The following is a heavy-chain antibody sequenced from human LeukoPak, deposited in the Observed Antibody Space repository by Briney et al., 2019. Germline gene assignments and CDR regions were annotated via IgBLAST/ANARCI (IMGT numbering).Heavy chain of an antibody. Sequence: GGSLRLSCAASGFTFSSYGMHWVRQAPGKGLEWVSAISGSGGSTYYADSVKGRFTISRDNSKNTLYLQMNSLRAEDTAVYYCAKDLGVPAAIIRKDAFDIWGQGTMVTVSS. D-gene: IGHD2-2*01. CDR2: ISGSGGST. CDR3: AKDLGVPAAIIRKDAFDI. CDR1: GFTFSSYG. J-gene: IGHJ3*02. V-gene: IGHV3-23*01.